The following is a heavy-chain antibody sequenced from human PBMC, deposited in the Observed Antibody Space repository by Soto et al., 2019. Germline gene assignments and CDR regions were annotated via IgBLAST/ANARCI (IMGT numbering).Heavy chain of an antibody. V-gene: IGHV4-59*01. D-gene: IGHD3-22*01. CDR2: IYYSGST. CDR3: ASLNYYDSSGSPP. Sequence: PSETLSLTCTVSGGSISSYYWSWIRQPPGKGLEWIGYIYYSGSTNYNPSLKSRVTISVDTSKNQFSLKLSSVTAADTAVYYCASLNYYDSSGSPPWGQGTLVTVSS. J-gene: IGHJ1*01. CDR1: GGSISSYY.